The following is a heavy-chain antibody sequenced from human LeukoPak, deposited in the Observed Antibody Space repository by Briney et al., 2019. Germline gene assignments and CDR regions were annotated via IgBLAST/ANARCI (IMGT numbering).Heavy chain of an antibody. V-gene: IGHV4-38-2*02. D-gene: IGHD4-17*01. J-gene: IGHJ3*02. CDR3: ARDLVTVTKGFDI. Sequence: SETLSLTCTVSGYPISSGYHWGWIRQPPGKGLEWIGSIYHGGGTYYNPSLKSRVTVSVDTSKNQFFLKVNSVTAADTAVYYCARDLVTVTKGFDIWGQGTMVSVSS. CDR2: IYHGGGT. CDR1: GYPISSGYH.